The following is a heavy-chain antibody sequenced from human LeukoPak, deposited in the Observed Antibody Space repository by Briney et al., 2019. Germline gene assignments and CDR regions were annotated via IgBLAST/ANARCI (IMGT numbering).Heavy chain of an antibody. D-gene: IGHD3-22*01. CDR3: ARLNSGYLS. CDR1: GFTFSNYW. J-gene: IGHJ5*02. Sequence: GGSLRLSCAASGFTFSNYWMHWVRQAPGKGLVCVSRINGDGNTTIYADSVKGRFTISRDNAKNTLYLQMNSLRVEDTAVYYCARLNSGYLSWGQGTLVTVSS. CDR2: INGDGNTT. V-gene: IGHV3-74*01.